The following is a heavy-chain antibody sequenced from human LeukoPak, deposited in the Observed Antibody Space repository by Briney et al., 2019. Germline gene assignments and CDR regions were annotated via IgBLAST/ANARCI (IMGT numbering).Heavy chain of an antibody. Sequence: SETLSLTCTVSGGSISSYYWSWIRQPPGKGLEWIGSVNYSGSTYYNPSLKSRVTVSVDTSKNQFSLKLRSVTAADTAVYYCVSVLTATRRWDAFDIWGQGTRFTVSS. J-gene: IGHJ3*02. CDR3: VSVLTATRRWDAFDI. V-gene: IGHV4-59*05. CDR1: GGSISSYY. CDR2: VNYSGST. D-gene: IGHD2-21*02.